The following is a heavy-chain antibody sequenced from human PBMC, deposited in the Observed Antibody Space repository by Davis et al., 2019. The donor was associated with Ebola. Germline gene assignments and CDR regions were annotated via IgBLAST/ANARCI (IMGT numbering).Heavy chain of an antibody. D-gene: IGHD1-1*01. V-gene: IGHV1-18*04. CDR1: GYVFIRND. CDR3: ARAQFPTTSNH. CDR2: ISPFTHNT. J-gene: IGHJ5*02. Sequence: AASVKVSCKASGYVFIRNDISWFRQAPGQGLEWMGWISPFTHNTHSAQKFQGRITMTTDGSTNTVFMDLTSLRSDDTAVFYCARAQFPTTSNHWGQGTLVTVSS.